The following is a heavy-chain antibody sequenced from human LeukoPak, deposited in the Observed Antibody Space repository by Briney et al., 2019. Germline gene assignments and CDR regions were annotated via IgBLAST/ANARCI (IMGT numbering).Heavy chain of an antibody. CDR2: IYYSGST. CDR3: ARSSGYSEAFDI. D-gene: IGHD3-22*01. V-gene: IGHV4-59*12. J-gene: IGHJ3*02. Sequence: SETLSLTCTVSGGSISSYYWSWIRQPPGKGLEWIGYIYYSGSTNYNPSLKSRVTISVDTSKNQFSLRLRSATAADTAIYYCARSSGYSEAFDIWGQGTMVTVSS. CDR1: GGSISSYY.